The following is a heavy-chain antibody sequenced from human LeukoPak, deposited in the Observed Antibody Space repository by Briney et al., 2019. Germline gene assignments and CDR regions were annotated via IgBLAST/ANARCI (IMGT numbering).Heavy chain of an antibody. V-gene: IGHV3-7*01. J-gene: IGHJ4*02. D-gene: IGHD2-15*01. Sequence: GGSLRLSCAASGFTHSSYWMSWVRQAPGKGLDWVANIKQDGSEKYYVDSVRGRFTISRDNAKNSLDLQMNSLRAEDTAVYYCARWGYCTGGSCYRYDQWGQGTLVTVSS. CDR2: IKQDGSEK. CDR3: ARWGYCTGGSCYRYDQ. CDR1: GFTHSSYW.